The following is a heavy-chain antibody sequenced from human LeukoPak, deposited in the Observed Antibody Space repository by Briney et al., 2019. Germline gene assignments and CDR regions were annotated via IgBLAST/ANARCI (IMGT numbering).Heavy chain of an antibody. CDR1: GGSISSYY. CDR3: ARDGYYYDSSGYDY. D-gene: IGHD3-22*01. J-gene: IGHJ4*02. V-gene: IGHV4-59*12. Sequence: SETLSLTCTVSGGSISSYYWSWIRQPPGKGLEWIGIIDYSGSTYYNPSLKSRVTISVDTSKNQFSLKLSSVTAADTAVYYCARDGYYYDSSGYDYWGQGTLVTVSS. CDR2: IDYSGST.